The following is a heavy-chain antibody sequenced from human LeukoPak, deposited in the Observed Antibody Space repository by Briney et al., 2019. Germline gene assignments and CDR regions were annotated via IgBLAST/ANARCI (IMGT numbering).Heavy chain of an antibody. Sequence: PGRSLRLSCAASGFTFDDYAMHWVRQAPGKGLEWVSGISWNSGSIGYADSVKGRFTISRDNAKNSPYLQMNSLRAEDTALYYCAKDLDDSSGYPYYFDYWGQGTLVTVSS. CDR3: AKDLDDSSGYPYYFDY. J-gene: IGHJ4*02. CDR2: ISWNSGSI. D-gene: IGHD3-22*01. CDR1: GFTFDDYA. V-gene: IGHV3-9*01.